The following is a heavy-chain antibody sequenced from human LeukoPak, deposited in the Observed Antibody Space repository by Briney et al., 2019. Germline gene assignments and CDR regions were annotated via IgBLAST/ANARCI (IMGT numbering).Heavy chain of an antibody. V-gene: IGHV3-23*01. CDR1: GFTFSSYA. Sequence: GGSLRLSCAASGFTFSSYAMSWVRQAPGKGLEWVSAISGSGGSTYYADSVKGRFTISRDNSKNTLYLQMNSLRAEDTAVYYCAKDPIAATGPGYYYGMDVWGQGTTVTVSS. CDR2: ISGSGGST. D-gene: IGHD6-13*01. CDR3: AKDPIAATGPGYYYGMDV. J-gene: IGHJ6*02.